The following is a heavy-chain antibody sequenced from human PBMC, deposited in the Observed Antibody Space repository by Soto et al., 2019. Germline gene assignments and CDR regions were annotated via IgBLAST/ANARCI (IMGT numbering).Heavy chain of an antibody. D-gene: IGHD1-26*01. CDR3: ARRGSGSYYDY. V-gene: IGHV3-23*01. J-gene: IGHJ4*02. CDR1: GFTFSSNA. CDR2: ISGSGGST. Sequence: EVQLLESGGGLVQPGGSLRLSCAASGFTFSSNAMSWFRQAPVKGLEWVSAISGSGGSTYYADSVKGRFTISRDNSKNTLYLQMNSLRAEDTAVYYCARRGSGSYYDYWGQGTLVTVSS.